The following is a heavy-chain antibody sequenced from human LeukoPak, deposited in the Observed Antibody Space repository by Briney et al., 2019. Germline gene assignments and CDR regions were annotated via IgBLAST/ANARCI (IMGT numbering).Heavy chain of an antibody. CDR1: GFTFSSYG. Sequence: GGSLRLSCAVSGFTFSSYGMHWVRQAPGKGLEWVAFIRYDGSNKYYADSVKGRFTISRDNSKNTLYLQMNSLRAEDTAVYYCAKXXXXXXIXSHXTFXYWGQGTLVXVSS. CDR2: IRYDGSNK. CDR3: AKXXXXXXIXSHXTFXY. J-gene: IGHJ4*02. V-gene: IGHV3-30*02.